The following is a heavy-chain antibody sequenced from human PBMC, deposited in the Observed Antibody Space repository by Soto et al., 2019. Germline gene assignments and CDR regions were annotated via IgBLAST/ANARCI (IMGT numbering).Heavy chain of an antibody. J-gene: IGHJ6*02. D-gene: IGHD3-10*01. CDR2: ISGSGVSS. CDR3: AKDHRIWGRLVEYMDV. Sequence: GGSLRLSCAASGFTFSSYALGWVHQAPGRGLECVSAISGSGVSSFYADSVKGRFTISRDTSKNTLYLQMNALTAEDTAIYYCAKDHRIWGRLVEYMDVWGQGTTVTVSS. CDR1: GFTFSSYA. V-gene: IGHV3-23*01.